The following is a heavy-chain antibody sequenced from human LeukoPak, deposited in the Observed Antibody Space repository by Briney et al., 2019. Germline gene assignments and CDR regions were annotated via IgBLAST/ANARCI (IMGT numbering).Heavy chain of an antibody. J-gene: IGHJ6*03. Sequence: GGSLRLSCAASGFTFSTFAMIWVRQPPGKGLEWVSSIFPSGGEIHYADSVRGRFTISRDNAKNSLYLQMNSLRAEDTAVYYCTRVEETATTAAIIRKYSYYYYYMDVWGKGNTVTVSS. CDR1: GFTFSTFA. V-gene: IGHV3-21*01. CDR3: TRVEETATTAAIIRKYSYYYYYMDV. D-gene: IGHD4-11*01. CDR2: IFPSGGEI.